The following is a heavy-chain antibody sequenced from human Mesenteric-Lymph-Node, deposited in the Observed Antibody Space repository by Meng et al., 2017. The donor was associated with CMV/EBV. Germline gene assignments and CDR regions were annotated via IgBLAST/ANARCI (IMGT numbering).Heavy chain of an antibody. CDR2: IRYDGSNK. Sequence: GESLKISCAASGITVNTNSMIWVRQAPGKGLEWVAFIRYDGSNKYYADSVKGRFTISRDNSKNTLYLQMNSLRAEDTAVYYCARGGVYWGQGTLVTVSS. CDR1: GITVNTNS. J-gene: IGHJ4*02. CDR3: ARGGVY. D-gene: IGHD3-10*01. V-gene: IGHV3-30*02.